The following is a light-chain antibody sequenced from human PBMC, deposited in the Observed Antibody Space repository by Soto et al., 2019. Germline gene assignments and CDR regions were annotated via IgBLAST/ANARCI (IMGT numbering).Light chain of an antibody. CDR1: SSDLGGYNY. CDR3: SSHTSSNTLV. CDR2: DVN. Sequence: QSALTQPASVSGSPGQSIAISCTGSSSDLGGYNYVSWYQQHPGKAPKLMIHDVNNRPSGVSDRFSGSKSGNTASLTISGLQAEDEADYYCSSHTSSNTLVFGGGTKVTVL. J-gene: IGLJ2*01. V-gene: IGLV2-14*01.